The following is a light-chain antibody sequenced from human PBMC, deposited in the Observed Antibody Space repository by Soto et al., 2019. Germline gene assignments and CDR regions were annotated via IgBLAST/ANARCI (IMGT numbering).Light chain of an antibody. CDR3: QVWDNVSDHWV. CDR1: NIGSKS. J-gene: IGLJ3*02. V-gene: IGLV3-21*02. CDR2: GDS. Sequence: SYVLTQLPSLSVAPGQTAKISCGGHNIGSKSVHWYQQKPGQAPVLVIYGDSDRPSGIPERFSGSNSGNAATVTISSVEAGDEADYYCQVWDNVSDHWVFGGGTKLTVL.